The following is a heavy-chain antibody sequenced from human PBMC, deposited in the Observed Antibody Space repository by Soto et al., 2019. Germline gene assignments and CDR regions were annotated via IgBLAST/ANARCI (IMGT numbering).Heavy chain of an antibody. V-gene: IGHV4-30-4*01. CDR1: GGSISSGDYY. CDR2: IYYSGST. D-gene: IGHD3-22*01. Sequence: PSETLSLTCTVSGGSISSGDYYWSWIRQPPGKGLEWIGYIYYSGSTYYNPSLKSRVTISADTSKNQFSLKLSSVTAADTAVYYCARGPGGDYYDSSGYSSQRHYFADWGQGTLVTVSS. CDR3: ARGPGGDYYDSSGYSSQRHYFAD. J-gene: IGHJ4*02.